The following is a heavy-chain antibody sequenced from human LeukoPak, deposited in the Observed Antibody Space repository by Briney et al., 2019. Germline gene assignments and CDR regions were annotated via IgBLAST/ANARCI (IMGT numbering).Heavy chain of an antibody. V-gene: IGHV1-69*13. CDR2: IIPIFGTA. CDR1: GGTFSSYA. CDR3: ARGAQERRGMDV. Sequence: SVKVSCKASGGTFSSYAISWVRPAPGQGLEWMGGIIPIFGTAYYAQKFQGRVTITADESTSTAYMELSSLRSEDTAVYYCARGAQERRGMDVWGQGTTVTVSS. J-gene: IGHJ6*02.